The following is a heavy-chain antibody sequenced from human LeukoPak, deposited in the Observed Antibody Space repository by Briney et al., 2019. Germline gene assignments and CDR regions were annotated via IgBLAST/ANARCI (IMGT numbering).Heavy chain of an antibody. CDR1: GFTFSSYW. D-gene: IGHD2-8*02. Sequence: GGSLRLSCAASGFTFSSYWMSWVRQAPGKGLEWVANIKQDGSEKYYVDSVKGRFTISRDNAKNSLYLQMNSLRAEDTAVYYCAREGNTPGAVDFDYWGQGTLVTVSS. J-gene: IGHJ4*02. V-gene: IGHV3-7*01. CDR3: AREGNTPGAVDFDY. CDR2: IKQDGSEK.